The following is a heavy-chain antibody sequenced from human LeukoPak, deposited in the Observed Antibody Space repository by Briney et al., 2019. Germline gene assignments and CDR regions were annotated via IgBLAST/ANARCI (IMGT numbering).Heavy chain of an antibody. CDR1: GDSVSSSSSA. J-gene: IGHJ4*02. Sequence: SQTLSLTCVISGDSVSSSSSAWNWIRQSPSRGLEWLGRTYYTSKWYNDYAVSVKSRITINADTSKNQFSLKLSSVTAADTAVYYCARARKGYSYGYYIDYWGQGTLVTVSS. D-gene: IGHD5-18*01. CDR3: ARARKGYSYGYYIDY. V-gene: IGHV6-1*01. CDR2: TYYTSKWYN.